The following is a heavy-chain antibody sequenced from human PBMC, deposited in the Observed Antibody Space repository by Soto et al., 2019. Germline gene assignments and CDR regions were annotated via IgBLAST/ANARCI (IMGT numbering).Heavy chain of an antibody. D-gene: IGHD6-19*01. CDR2: ISVYNGNT. CDR3: ARRSHGLIVPGTYYYYMDV. V-gene: IGHV1-18*01. CDR1: GYTFTSYG. Sequence: QVQLAQSGAEVKKPGASVKVSCTASGYTFTSYGISWVRQAPGQGLEWMGWISVYNGNTNYAQKVQGRVTLTTDTSTSTAYMELRSLRSDDTAVYYCARRSHGLIVPGTYYYYMDVWGKGTTVTVSS. J-gene: IGHJ6*03.